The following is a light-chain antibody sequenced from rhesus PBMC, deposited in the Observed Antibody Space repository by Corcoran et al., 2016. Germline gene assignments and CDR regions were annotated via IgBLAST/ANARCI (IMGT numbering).Light chain of an antibody. Sequence: DIQMIQSPSSLSASVGDTVTITCRASQDIDNVLAWYQQKPGKATTLLIYYSSTWQSGVPSRFSGRGFGPDFTLSISSLQHEDFGTSYCQNGYGNPPWTFGQGTKVEMK. CDR3: QNGYGNPPWT. CDR1: QDIDNV. V-gene: IGKV1-25*01. J-gene: IGKJ1*01. CDR2: YSS.